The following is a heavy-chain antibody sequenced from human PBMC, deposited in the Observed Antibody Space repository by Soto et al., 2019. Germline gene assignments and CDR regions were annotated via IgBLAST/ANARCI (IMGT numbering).Heavy chain of an antibody. CDR1: GGSFSGYS. J-gene: IGHJ4*02. V-gene: IGHV4-34*01. CDR3: ATRGGYCSGGNCYYSRRSGPSFDS. Sequence: SETLALTCAVYGGSFSGYSWSWIRQPPGKGREWSGDINHSGSTNYNPSLKSRVTLSVDTSKNQFSLKLSSVTAADTAGYYCATRGGYCSGGNCYYSRRSGPSFDSWGQGTLVTVSS. D-gene: IGHD2-15*01. CDR2: INHSGST.